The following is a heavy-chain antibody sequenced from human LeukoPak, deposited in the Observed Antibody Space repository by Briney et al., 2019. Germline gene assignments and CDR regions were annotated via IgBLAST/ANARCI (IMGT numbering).Heavy chain of an antibody. V-gene: IGHV1-18*01. CDR1: DSTFRSYG. Sequence: ASVKVSRKASDSTFRSYGISWVRQAPGQGLEWMGWISAYNGNRDYAQKFQGRATMTTDTSTSTAYMELRSLRSDDTAVYYCARDLSGGIVVDYWGQGTLVTVSS. D-gene: IGHD1-26*01. J-gene: IGHJ4*02. CDR2: ISAYNGNR. CDR3: ARDLSGGIVVDY.